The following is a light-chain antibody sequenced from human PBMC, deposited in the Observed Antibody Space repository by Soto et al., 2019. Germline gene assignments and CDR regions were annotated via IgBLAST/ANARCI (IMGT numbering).Light chain of an antibody. CDR2: LGS. Sequence: DIVMTQSPLSLPVTPGEPASISCRSSQSLRHHNGYNYLDWYLQKPGQSPQVLIYLGSDRASGVPGRVSGNASVTLFTRKISRVEAEDVGLYYCIQTLQAPYSFGQGTTLEIK. CDR3: IQTLQAPYS. CDR1: QSLRHHNGYNY. V-gene: IGKV2-28*01. J-gene: IGKJ2*01.